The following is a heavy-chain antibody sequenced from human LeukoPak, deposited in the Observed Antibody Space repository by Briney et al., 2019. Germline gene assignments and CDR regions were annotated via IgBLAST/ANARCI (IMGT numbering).Heavy chain of an antibody. D-gene: IGHD3-10*01. J-gene: IGHJ4*02. Sequence: ASVKVSCKASGYTFTSYDINWVRQATGQGLEWMGWMNPNSGNTGYAQKFKGRVTMTRNNAISTPYMDLSSLRSEDTAAYYCARGYGSGSYYRDYWGQGTLVTVSS. CDR1: GYTFTSYD. V-gene: IGHV1-8*01. CDR3: ARGYGSGSYYRDY. CDR2: MNPNSGNT.